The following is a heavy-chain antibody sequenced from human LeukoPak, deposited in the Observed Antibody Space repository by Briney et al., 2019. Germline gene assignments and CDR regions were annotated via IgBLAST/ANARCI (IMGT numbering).Heavy chain of an antibody. Sequence: GASVKVSCKASGYTFTGFDVHWVRQAPGQGLEWMGWINPNSGSTDYAQKFQGRVTMTRDTSISTAYMEVSRLRSDDTAVYYCARDIGVVGALTFDNWGQGTLVTVSS. CDR3: ARDIGVVGALTFDN. CDR2: INPNSGST. D-gene: IGHD1-26*01. J-gene: IGHJ4*02. CDR1: GYTFTGFD. V-gene: IGHV1-2*02.